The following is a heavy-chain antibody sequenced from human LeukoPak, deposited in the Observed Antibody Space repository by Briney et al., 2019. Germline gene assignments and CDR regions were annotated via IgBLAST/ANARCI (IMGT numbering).Heavy chain of an antibody. V-gene: IGHV4-59*01. J-gene: IGHJ4*02. D-gene: IGHD4-17*01. Sequence: SETLSLTCTVSGGSISSYYWSWIRQPPGKGLEWIGYVSYSGSTNYNSTLKSRVTISVDTSKNQFSLKRSSVTAADTAVYYCARYRFGDSPRYFLDYWGQGTLVFVSS. CDR2: VSYSGST. CDR1: GGSISSYY. CDR3: ARYRFGDSPRYFLDY.